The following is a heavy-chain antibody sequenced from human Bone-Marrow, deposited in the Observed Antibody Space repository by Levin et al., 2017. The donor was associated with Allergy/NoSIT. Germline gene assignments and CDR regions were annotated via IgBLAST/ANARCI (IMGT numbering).Heavy chain of an antibody. CDR1: GFTFSSYG. Sequence: SCAASGFTFSSYGMHWVRQAPGKGLEWVAVIWYDGSNKYYADSVKGRFTISRDNSKNTLYLQMNSLRAEDTAVYYCARDRRVGYFDYWGQGTLVTVSS. CDR2: IWYDGSNK. V-gene: IGHV3-33*01. CDR3: ARDRRVGYFDY. D-gene: IGHD1-26*01. J-gene: IGHJ4*02.